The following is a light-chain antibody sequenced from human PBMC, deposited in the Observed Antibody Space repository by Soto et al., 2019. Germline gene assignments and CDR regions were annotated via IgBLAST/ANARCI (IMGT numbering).Light chain of an antibody. Sequence: QSALTQPHSVSGSPGQSVTISCTGISGGFGGSNYVSWYQQHPGKAPKLMIYDVSERPSGVPDRFSGSKSGNTASLTISGLQADDEADFYCCSYAGAYTYVFGTGTKLTV. CDR1: SGGFGGSNY. CDR2: DVS. J-gene: IGLJ1*01. CDR3: CSYAGAYTYV. V-gene: IGLV2-11*01.